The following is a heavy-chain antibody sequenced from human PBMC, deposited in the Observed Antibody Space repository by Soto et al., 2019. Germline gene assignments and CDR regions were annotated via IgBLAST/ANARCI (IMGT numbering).Heavy chain of an antibody. CDR3: ARPRSSGYAGEFDY. Sequence: SETLSLTCAVSGGSISPYYWSWIRQPPGKGLEWIGFIYYSGSTNYNPSLKSRVTISVDTSQNQFSLMLTPVTAADTAVYYCARPRSSGYAGEFDYWGQGTLVTVS. J-gene: IGHJ4*02. CDR2: IYYSGST. V-gene: IGHV4-59*01. CDR1: GGSISPYY. D-gene: IGHD3-22*01.